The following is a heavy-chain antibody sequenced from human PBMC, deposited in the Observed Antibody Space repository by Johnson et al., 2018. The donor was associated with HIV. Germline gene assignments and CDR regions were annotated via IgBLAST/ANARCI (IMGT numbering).Heavy chain of an antibody. V-gene: IGHV3-66*01. J-gene: IGHJ3*01. Sequence: VQLVESGGGLVQPGGSLRLSCAASGFTVSNIYMSWVRQAPGPGLEWVSVIYSGGRTDYADSVKGRFTISSDNSKNTLYLQMNSLRAEDTAVYYCARAPLGYCSSSTCITDAFDVWGQGTMFTVSS. CDR2: IYSGGRT. CDR3: ARAPLGYCSSSTCITDAFDV. CDR1: GFTVSNIY. D-gene: IGHD2-2*01.